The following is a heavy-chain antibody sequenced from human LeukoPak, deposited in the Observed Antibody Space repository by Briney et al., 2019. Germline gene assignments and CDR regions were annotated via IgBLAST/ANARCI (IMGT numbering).Heavy chain of an antibody. V-gene: IGHV3-30*02. D-gene: IGHD6-19*01. CDR2: IRYDGSNK. J-gene: IGHJ4*02. Sequence: GGSLRLSCAASGFTFSSYGMHWVRQAPGKGLEWVAFIRYDGSNKYYVDSVKGRFTISRDNSKNTLYLQMNCLRAEDTAVYYCATGSSSGWYSRLDYWGQGTLVTVSS. CDR3: ATGSSSGWYSRLDY. CDR1: GFTFSSYG.